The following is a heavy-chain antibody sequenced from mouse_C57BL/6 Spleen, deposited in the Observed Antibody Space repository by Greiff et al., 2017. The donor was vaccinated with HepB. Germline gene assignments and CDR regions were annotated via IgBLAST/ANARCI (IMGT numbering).Heavy chain of an antibody. CDR2: IYPSDGST. Sequence: VQGVESGPELVKPGASVKLSCKASGYTFTSYDINWVKQRPGQGLAWIGWIYPSDGSTKYNEKFKGKATLTVDKSSSTAYMELHSLTSEDSAVYYCARGAARGAAPFDYWGQGTTLTVSS. V-gene: IGHV1-85*01. CDR1: GYTFTSYD. CDR3: ARGAARGAAPFDY. J-gene: IGHJ2*01.